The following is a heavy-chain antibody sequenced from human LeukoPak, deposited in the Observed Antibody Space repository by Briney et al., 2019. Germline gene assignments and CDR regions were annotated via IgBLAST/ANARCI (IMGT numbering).Heavy chain of an antibody. CDR2: INPNSGGT. CDR3: ARLYYYDSSGYALDY. J-gene: IGHJ4*02. V-gene: IGHV1-2*02. Sequence: ASVKVSCKASGYTFTGYYMHWVRQAPGQGLEWMGWINPNSGGTNYAQKFQGRVTMTRDTSISTAYMELSRLRSDDTAVYSCARLYYYDSSGYALDYWGQGTLVTVSS. D-gene: IGHD3-22*01. CDR1: GYTFTGYY.